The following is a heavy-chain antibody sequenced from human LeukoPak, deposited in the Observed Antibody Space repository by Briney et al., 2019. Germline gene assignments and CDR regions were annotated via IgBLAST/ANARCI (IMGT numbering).Heavy chain of an antibody. CDR1: GFTFTNYG. CDR2: IWYDGSNK. CDR3: ARGPNVRFGTYWTPDAFHI. D-gene: IGHD1-26*01. V-gene: IGHV3-33*01. J-gene: IGHJ3*02. Sequence: GGSLRLSCAASGFTFTNYGMHWVRQAPGKGLEWVAIIWYDGSNKYYADSVRGRFTISRDQSKYALYLQMNSLRAEDTAVYYCARGPNVRFGTYWTPDAFHIWGQGTMVTVPP.